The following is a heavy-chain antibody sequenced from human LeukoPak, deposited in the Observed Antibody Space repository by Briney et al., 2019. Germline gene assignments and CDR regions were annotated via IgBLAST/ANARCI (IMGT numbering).Heavy chain of an antibody. J-gene: IGHJ4*02. CDR2: IIPILGIA. CDR3: ATVGIAARHGDY. V-gene: IGHV1-69*04. D-gene: IGHD6-6*01. CDR1: GGTFSSYA. Sequence: ASVKVSCKASGGTFSSYAISWVRQAPGQGLEWMGRIIPILGIANYAQKFQGRVTITADKSTSTAYMELSSLRSEDTAMYYCATVGIAARHGDYWGQGTLVTVSS.